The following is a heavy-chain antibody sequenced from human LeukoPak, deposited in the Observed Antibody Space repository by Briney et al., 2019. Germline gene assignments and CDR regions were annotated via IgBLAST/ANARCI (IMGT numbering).Heavy chain of an antibody. CDR3: ARKLTGSFDI. CDR2: ISDTSAYI. V-gene: IGHV3-21*01. Sequence: GGSLRLSCAASGFTFSSYGMNWVRQAPGKGLEWVSSISDTSAYIYYADSVRGRFTISRDNAKNSLYLQMNSLRAEDTAVYYCARKLTGSFDIWGQGTVVTVSS. CDR1: GFTFSSYG. J-gene: IGHJ3*02. D-gene: IGHD7-27*01.